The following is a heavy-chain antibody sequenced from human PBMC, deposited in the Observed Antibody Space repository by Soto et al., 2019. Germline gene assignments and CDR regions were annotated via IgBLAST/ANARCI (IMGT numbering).Heavy chain of an antibody. CDR2: ITGSGKTI. CDR3: ARAKDLGNWLDR. CDR1: GFTFSDNY. V-gene: IGHV3-11*01. D-gene: IGHD2-15*01. Sequence: PGGSLRLSCAASGFTFSDNYMSWIRQAPGKGLEWVSYITGSGKTIYYADSVKGRFTISRDNAKNSLYLQMNSLRADDTAVYYCARAKDLGNWLDRWGQGTLVTVSS. J-gene: IGHJ5*02.